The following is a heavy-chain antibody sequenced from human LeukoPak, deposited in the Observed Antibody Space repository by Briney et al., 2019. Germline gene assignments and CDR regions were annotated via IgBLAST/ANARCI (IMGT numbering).Heavy chain of an antibody. CDR3: AKDIRSYYYMDV. J-gene: IGHJ6*03. V-gene: IGHV3-30*18. CDR1: GFTFSSYG. Sequence: GGSLRLSCAASGFTFSSYGMHWVRQAPGKGLEWVAVISYDGSNKYYADSVKGRFTISRDNSKNTLYLQMNSLRAEDTAVYYCAKDIRSYYYMDVWGKGTTVTVSS. CDR2: ISYDGSNK. D-gene: IGHD2-21*01.